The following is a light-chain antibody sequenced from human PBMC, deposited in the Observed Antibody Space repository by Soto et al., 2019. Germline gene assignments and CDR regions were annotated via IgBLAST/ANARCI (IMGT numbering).Light chain of an antibody. CDR1: SSNIGNNY. Sequence: QSVLTQPPSVSAAPGQKVTISCSGSSSNIGNNYVAWYQQLPGTAPKLIIYDNSKRPSGITDRFSGSKSGTSATLGITGLQAGDEADYYCGTWDSSLSIYVFGTGTKLTVL. CDR3: GTWDSSLSIYV. J-gene: IGLJ1*01. CDR2: DNS. V-gene: IGLV1-51*01.